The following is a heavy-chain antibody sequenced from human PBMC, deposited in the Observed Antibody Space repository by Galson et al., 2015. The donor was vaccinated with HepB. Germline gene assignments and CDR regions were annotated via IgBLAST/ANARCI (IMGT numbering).Heavy chain of an antibody. J-gene: IGHJ4*02. CDR3: ARAIAVAGTLDY. D-gene: IGHD6-19*01. CDR2: IIPIFGTA. V-gene: IGHV1-69*13. CDR1: GGTFSSYA. Sequence: SVKVSCKASGGTFSSYAISWVRQAPGQGLEWMGGIIPIFGTANYAQKFQGRVTITADESTSTAYMELSSLRSEDTAVYYCARAIAVAGTLDYWGQGTLVTVSS.